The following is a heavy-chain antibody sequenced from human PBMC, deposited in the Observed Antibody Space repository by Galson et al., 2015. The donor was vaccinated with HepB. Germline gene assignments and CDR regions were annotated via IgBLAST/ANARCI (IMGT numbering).Heavy chain of an antibody. V-gene: IGHV3-33*01. CDR1: GFSFSNYA. D-gene: IGHD2-8*01. Sequence: SLRLSCAASGFSFSNYAMHWVRQAPGKGLEWVAVIWSDGKKKYYADSVKGRFTISRDNYKSTLYLQMNSLRADDTAVYYCARGRHETNSDFDHWGQGTLVTVSS. CDR2: IWSDGKKK. J-gene: IGHJ4*02. CDR3: ARGRHETNSDFDH.